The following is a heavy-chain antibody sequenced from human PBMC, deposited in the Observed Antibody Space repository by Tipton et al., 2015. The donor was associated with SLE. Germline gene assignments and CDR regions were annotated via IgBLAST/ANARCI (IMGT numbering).Heavy chain of an antibody. J-gene: IGHJ4*02. D-gene: IGHD2-15*01. CDR2: VSGSGGTT. V-gene: IGHV3-23*01. Sequence: SLRLSCAASGFTFSSYVMNWVRQAPGKGLEWVSAVSGSGGTTNYADSVKGRFTIPRDNSKNTLYLQMNSLRAEDTAVYYCTRLGFCSGGVCYFDYWGQGTLVTVSS. CDR1: GFTFSSYV. CDR3: TRLGFCSGGVCYFDY.